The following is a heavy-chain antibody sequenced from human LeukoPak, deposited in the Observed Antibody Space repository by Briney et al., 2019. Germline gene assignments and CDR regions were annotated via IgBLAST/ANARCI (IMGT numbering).Heavy chain of an antibody. Sequence: GRSLRLSCVASRFTLDDYVMRCGRQAPGEGVWWGSPIYWNGGSIGYAEAVKGRFTISRDNAKNSLYMRMNSLTAEDTALYYCEKGLLTYAKDVWGQGTAVIVSS. CDR3: EKGLLTYAKDV. CDR1: RFTLDDYV. V-gene: IGHV3-9*01. J-gene: IGHJ6*02. CDR2: IYWNGGSI. D-gene: IGHD3-9*01.